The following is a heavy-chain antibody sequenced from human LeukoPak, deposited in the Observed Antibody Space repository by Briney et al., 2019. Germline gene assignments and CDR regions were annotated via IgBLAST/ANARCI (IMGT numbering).Heavy chain of an antibody. D-gene: IGHD3-22*01. CDR3: AHLYFYNSGGYSRAFDY. Sequence: SGPTLVKPPQPLTLTCTFSGFSLTTNGVGVGWIRHPPGKALEGLALIYWDDEKRYSPSLRTRLTITKDTSKSQVVLTLTNMDPVDTATYYCAHLYFYNSGGYSRAFDYWGQGTLVTVSS. V-gene: IGHV2-5*02. CDR1: GFSLTTNGVG. J-gene: IGHJ4*02. CDR2: IYWDDEK.